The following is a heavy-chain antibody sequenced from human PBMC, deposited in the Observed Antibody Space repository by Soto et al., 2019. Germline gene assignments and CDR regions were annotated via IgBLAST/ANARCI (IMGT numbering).Heavy chain of an antibody. D-gene: IGHD1-1*01. J-gene: IGHJ6*02. CDR1: GLTFSNYA. Sequence: GGSLRLSCTASGLTFSNYAMSWVRQAPGKGLEWVSAITRTDSTYYADSVKGRFTISRDNSRNTLYLQMNSLGAEDAALYYCVRGTPTPGLDIWGRGTTVTVSS. CDR2: ITRTDST. V-gene: IGHV3-23*01. CDR3: VRGTPTPGLDI.